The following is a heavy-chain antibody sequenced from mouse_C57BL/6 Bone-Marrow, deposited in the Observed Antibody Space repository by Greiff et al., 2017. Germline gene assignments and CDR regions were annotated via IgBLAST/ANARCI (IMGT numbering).Heavy chain of an antibody. Sequence: VQLQQSGGGLVQPGGSLKLSCAASGIDFSRYWMSWVRRAPGKGLEWIGEINPDSSTINYAPSLKDKFIISRDNAKNTLYLQMSKVRSEDTALXYCARGGIHYYGRGWYFDVWGTGTTVTVSS. CDR3: ARGGIHYYGRGWYFDV. CDR1: GIDFSRYW. V-gene: IGHV4-1*01. J-gene: IGHJ1*03. CDR2: INPDSSTI. D-gene: IGHD1-2*01.